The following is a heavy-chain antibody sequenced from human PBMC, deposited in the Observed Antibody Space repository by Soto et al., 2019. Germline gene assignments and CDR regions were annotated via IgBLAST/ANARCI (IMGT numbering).Heavy chain of an antibody. Sequence: PSETLSLTCSVSGGSISGSYRSWIRQPAGKGLEWIGRFSARGGTNYNPSLKTRVTMSVDTSKNQFSLELYSVTAADTAIYYCAKSLGAFGDYWGQGVQVTVSS. D-gene: IGHD3-16*01. CDR3: AKSLGAFGDY. V-gene: IGHV4-4*07. J-gene: IGHJ4*02. CDR1: GGSISGSY. CDR2: FSARGGT.